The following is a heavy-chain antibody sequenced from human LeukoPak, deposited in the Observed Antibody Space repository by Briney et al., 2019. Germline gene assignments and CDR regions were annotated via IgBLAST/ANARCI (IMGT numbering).Heavy chain of an antibody. CDR2: IYHSGST. D-gene: IGHD3-10*01. CDR1: GGSISSSNW. V-gene: IGHV4-4*02. Sequence: PSETLSLTCAVSGGSISSSNWWSWVRQPRGKGLEWIGEIYHSGSTNYNPSLKSRVTISVGKSKNQFSLKLSSVTAADTAVYYCARAYYGSGSYYNLGLWGFDYWGQGTLVTVSS. J-gene: IGHJ4*02. CDR3: ARAYYGSGSYYNLGLWGFDY.